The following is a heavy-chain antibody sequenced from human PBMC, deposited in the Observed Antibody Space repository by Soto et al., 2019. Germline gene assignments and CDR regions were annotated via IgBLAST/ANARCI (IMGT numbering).Heavy chain of an antibody. Sequence: GGSLRLSCSDSGFTFGNFWIHWVRQAAGKGLEWVSHIGTDGTDIVYADSVKGRFMISRDNARKTVYLQMNSLEAEDTAVYYCAKLPWEVAPSWGQGTLVTVSS. CDR2: IGTDGTDI. D-gene: IGHD1-26*01. J-gene: IGHJ5*02. CDR3: AKLPWEVAPS. CDR1: GFTFGNFW. V-gene: IGHV3-74*03.